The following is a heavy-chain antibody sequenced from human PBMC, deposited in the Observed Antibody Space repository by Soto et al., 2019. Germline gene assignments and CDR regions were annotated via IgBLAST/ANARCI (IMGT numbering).Heavy chain of an antibody. CDR2: INHSGST. V-gene: IGHV4-34*01. CDR1: GGSFSGYY. CDR3: ARGIPNSQDYYYMDA. J-gene: IGHJ6*03. Sequence: SETLSLTCAVYGGSFSGYYWSWIRQPPGKGLEWIGEINHSGSTNYNPSLKSRVTISVDTSKNQFSLKLSSVTAADTAVYYCARGIPNSQDYYYMDAWGKGTTVTVSS. D-gene: IGHD1-26*01.